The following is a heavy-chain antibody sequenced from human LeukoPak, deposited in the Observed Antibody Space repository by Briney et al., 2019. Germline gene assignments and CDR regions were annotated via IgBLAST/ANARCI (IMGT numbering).Heavy chain of an antibody. V-gene: IGHV6-1*01. CDR3: ARLYQKNWGLTRRRGCFDY. CDR2: TYYRSKWYN. J-gene: IGHJ4*02. D-gene: IGHD7-27*01. CDR1: GDSVSSNSAA. Sequence: SQTLSLTCAISGDSVSSNSAAWNWIRQSPSRGLEWLGRTYYRSKWYNDYAVSVKSRITINPDTSKNQFSLQLNSVTPEDTAVYYCARLYQKNWGLTRRRGCFDYWGQGTLVTVSS.